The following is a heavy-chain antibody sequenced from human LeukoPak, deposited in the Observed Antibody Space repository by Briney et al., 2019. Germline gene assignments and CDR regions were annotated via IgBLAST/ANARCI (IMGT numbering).Heavy chain of an antibody. J-gene: IGHJ6*03. CDR2: ISAYNGNT. Sequence: ASVKVSCKASGYTFTSYGISWVRQAPGQGLEWMGWISAYNGNTNYAQKLQGRVTMTTDTYTSTAYMELRSLRSDDTAVFYCARDVLRFLEWLPYMDVWGKGTTVTVSS. D-gene: IGHD3-3*01. CDR1: GYTFTSYG. V-gene: IGHV1-18*01. CDR3: ARDVLRFLEWLPYMDV.